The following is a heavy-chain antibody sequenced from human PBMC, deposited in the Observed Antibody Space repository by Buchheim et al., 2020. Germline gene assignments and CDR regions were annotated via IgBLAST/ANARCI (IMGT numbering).Heavy chain of an antibody. J-gene: IGHJ4*02. V-gene: IGHV4-61*02. CDR2: IYTSGST. Sequence: QVQLQESGPGLVKPSQTLSLTCTVSGGSISSDTYYWSWIRQPAGKGLEWIGRIYTSGSTNYNPSLKSRVTISVDTSKNQFSLKLSSVTAADTAVYYCARVGRFLEWLLVDYWGQGTL. D-gene: IGHD3-3*01. CDR3: ARVGRFLEWLLVDY. CDR1: GGSISSDTYY.